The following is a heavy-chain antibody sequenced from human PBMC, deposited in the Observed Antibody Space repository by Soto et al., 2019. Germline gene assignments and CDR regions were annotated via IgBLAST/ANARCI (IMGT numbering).Heavy chain of an antibody. Sequence: QVQLQQWGAGLLKPSETLSLTCAVYGGSFSGYYWSWIRQPPGKGLEWIGEINHSGSTNYNPSLKRRGTISVDTSKNQFARKLSSVTAADTAVYYWARGSLIVNVGWNDGSGSYPRNLFDYWGQGTLVTVSS. CDR2: INHSGST. CDR1: GGSFSGYY. CDR3: ARGSLIVNVGWNDGSGSYPRNLFDY. D-gene: IGHD3-10*01. J-gene: IGHJ4*02. V-gene: IGHV4-34*01.